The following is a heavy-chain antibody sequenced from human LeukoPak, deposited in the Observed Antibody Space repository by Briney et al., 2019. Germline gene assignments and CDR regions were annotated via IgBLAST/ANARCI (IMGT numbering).Heavy chain of an antibody. V-gene: IGHV4-59*01. J-gene: IGHJ2*01. D-gene: IGHD3-9*01. CDR2: INYSGST. CDR3: ARRTSYDTLTGYIYWYFDL. CDR1: GGSISSYY. Sequence: SETPSLTCTVSGGSISSYYWSWVRQPPGKGLEWIGYINYSGSTDYNSSLKSQVTMSVDTSKNQFSLKLSSVTAADTAVYFCARRTSYDTLTGYIYWYFDLWGRGTLVTVSS.